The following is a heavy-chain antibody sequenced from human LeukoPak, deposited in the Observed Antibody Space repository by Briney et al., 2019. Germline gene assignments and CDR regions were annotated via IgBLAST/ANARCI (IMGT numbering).Heavy chain of an antibody. V-gene: IGHV4-39*01. CDR2: IFYSGNT. CDR3: ARYNAYGDYVFDY. D-gene: IGHD4-17*01. CDR1: GGSISSNNYY. Sequence: SETLSLTCTVSGGSISSNNYYWGWIRQPPGKGLEWIGSIFYSGNTYCNPSLKSRVTISVDTSKNQFSLKLSSVTAADTAVFYCARYNAYGDYVFDYRGQGTLVTVSS. J-gene: IGHJ4*02.